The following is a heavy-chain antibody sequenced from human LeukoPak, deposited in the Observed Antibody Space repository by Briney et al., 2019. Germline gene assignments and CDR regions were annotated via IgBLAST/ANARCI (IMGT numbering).Heavy chain of an antibody. CDR2: INHSGST. J-gene: IGHJ5*02. V-gene: IGHV4-34*01. CDR1: GGSISSYY. Sequence: SETLSLTCTVSGGSISSYYWSWIRQPPGKGLEWIGEINHSGSTNYNPSLKSRVTISVDTSKNQFSLKLSSVTAADTAVYYCARGLKRRIGAAGHNWFDPWGQGTLVTVSS. CDR3: ARGLKRRIGAAGHNWFDP. D-gene: IGHD6-13*01.